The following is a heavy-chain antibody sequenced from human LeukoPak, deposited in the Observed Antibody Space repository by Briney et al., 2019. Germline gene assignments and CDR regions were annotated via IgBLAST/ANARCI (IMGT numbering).Heavy chain of an antibody. CDR3: ARVGLTMVRGVNHPYYYYYMDV. D-gene: IGHD3-10*01. V-gene: IGHV4-39*07. CDR2: IYYSGST. Sequence: SETLSLTCTVSGGSISSSSYYWGWIRQPPGKGLEWIGSIYYSGSTYYNPSLKSRVTISVDTSKNQFSLKLSSVTAADTAVYYCARVGLTMVRGVNHPYYYYYMDVWGKGTTVTISS. CDR1: GGSISSSSYY. J-gene: IGHJ6*03.